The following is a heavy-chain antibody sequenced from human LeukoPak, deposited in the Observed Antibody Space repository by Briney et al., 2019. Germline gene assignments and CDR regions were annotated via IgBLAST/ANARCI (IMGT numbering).Heavy chain of an antibody. CDR3: ARSGIAAVH. CDR1: GDSITRYS. V-gene: IGHV4-34*01. Sequence: PSETLSLTCTVSGDSITRYSWSWIRQPPRKGLEWIGEINHSGSTNYNPSLKSRVTISVDTSKNQFSLKLSSVTAADPAVYYCARSGIAAVHWGQGTLVTVSS. J-gene: IGHJ4*02. D-gene: IGHD6-13*01. CDR2: INHSGST.